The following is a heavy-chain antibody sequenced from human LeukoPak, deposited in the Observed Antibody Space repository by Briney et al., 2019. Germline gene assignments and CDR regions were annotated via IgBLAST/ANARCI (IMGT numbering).Heavy chain of an antibody. CDR2: ISWNADTI. V-gene: IGHV3-9*01. Sequence: GRSLRLSCAASGFTFDDYAMHWVRQAPGKGLEWVSGISWNADTIGYADSVKGRFTISRDNAKKSLYLQMNSLRPEDTALYYCAKGKWYSGTYHFDYWGQGTLVTVSS. D-gene: IGHD1-26*01. CDR1: GFTFDDYA. J-gene: IGHJ4*02. CDR3: AKGKWYSGTYHFDY.